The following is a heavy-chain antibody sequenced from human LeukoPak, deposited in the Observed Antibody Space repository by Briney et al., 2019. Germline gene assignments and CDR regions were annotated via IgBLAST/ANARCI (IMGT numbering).Heavy chain of an antibody. D-gene: IGHD2-21*01. J-gene: IGHJ3*02. CDR2: IYHSGST. Sequence: PSETLSLTCTVSGYSISSGYYWGWIRQPPGKGLEWIGSIYHSGSTYYNPSLKSRVTISVDTSKNQFSLKLSSVTAADTAVYYCARDSSSCGGDCLGAFDIWGRGTMVTVSS. CDR3: ARDSSSCGGDCLGAFDI. V-gene: IGHV4-38-2*02. CDR1: GYSISSGYY.